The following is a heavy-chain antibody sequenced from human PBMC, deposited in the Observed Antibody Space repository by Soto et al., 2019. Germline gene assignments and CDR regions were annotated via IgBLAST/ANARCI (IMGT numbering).Heavy chain of an antibody. CDR1: GFTFSTYW. V-gene: IGHV3-7*03. D-gene: IGHD5-18*01. CDR3: ARDRLVDPGLWADY. J-gene: IGHJ4*02. CDR2: INPDGNVG. Sequence: GGSLRLSSVGSGFTFSTYWMNWVRQAPGKGLEWVANINPDGNVGTYVDSVRGRFTTSRDNAKNSLYLQMNSLRADDTAVYFCARDRLVDPGLWADYWGQGTLVTVSS.